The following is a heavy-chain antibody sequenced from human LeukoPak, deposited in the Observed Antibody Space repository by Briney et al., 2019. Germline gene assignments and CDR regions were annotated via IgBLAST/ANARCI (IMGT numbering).Heavy chain of an antibody. V-gene: IGHV4-59*01. CDR3: ARAKLGSTDY. J-gene: IGHJ4*02. D-gene: IGHD7-27*01. CDR1: GGSISSYY. Sequence: PSETLSLTCTVSGGSISSYYWSWIRQPPGKGLEWIGYIYYSGSTNYNPSLKSRVTISVDTSKNQFSLKLSSVTAADTAVYYCARAKLGSTDYWGQGTLVTISS. CDR2: IYYSGST.